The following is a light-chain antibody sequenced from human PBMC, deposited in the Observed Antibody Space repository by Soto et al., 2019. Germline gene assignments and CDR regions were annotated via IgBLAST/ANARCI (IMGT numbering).Light chain of an antibody. Sequence: QSVLTQPASVSGSPGQSITISCTGTRSDVGGYNYVSWYQQFPGKAPKLIIYEVSNRPSGVSNRFSGSKSGNTASLTISGLQAEDEADYYCSSYTSSITVDVVFGGGTKLTVL. CDR1: RSDVGGYNY. CDR3: SSYTSSITVDVV. V-gene: IGLV2-14*01. CDR2: EVS. J-gene: IGLJ2*01.